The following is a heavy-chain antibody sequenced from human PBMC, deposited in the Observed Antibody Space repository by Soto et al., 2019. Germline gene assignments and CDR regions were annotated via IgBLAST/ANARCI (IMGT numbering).Heavy chain of an antibody. CDR2: LIPIVTTP. Sequence: QVRLVQSGAEVKKPGSSVKVSCEASGGTFSSYAVTWVRQAPGQGLEWMGVLIPIVTTPNYEHKFQGRLTISADKSTITCYMELSSLRSEDTGVYFCARVCYNFWSRYHYDGMDVWGQGTTVIVSS. CDR1: GGTFSSYA. D-gene: IGHD3-3*01. J-gene: IGHJ6*02. V-gene: IGHV1-69*06. CDR3: ARVCYNFWSRYHYDGMDV.